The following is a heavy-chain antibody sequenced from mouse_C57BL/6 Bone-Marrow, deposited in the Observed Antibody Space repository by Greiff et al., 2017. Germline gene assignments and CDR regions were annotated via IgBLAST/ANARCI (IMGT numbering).Heavy chain of an antibody. CDR2: IHPNSGST. Sequence: QVQLQHPGAELVKPGASVKLSCKASGYTFTSYWMHWVKQRPGQGLEWIGMIHPNSGSTNYNEKFKSKATLTVDKSSSTAYMLLSSLPSADSAVYYCAEGGGLRRFAYWGQGTLVTVSA. CDR3: AEGGGLRRFAY. CDR1: GYTFTSYW. V-gene: IGHV1-64*01. J-gene: IGHJ3*01. D-gene: IGHD2-4*01.